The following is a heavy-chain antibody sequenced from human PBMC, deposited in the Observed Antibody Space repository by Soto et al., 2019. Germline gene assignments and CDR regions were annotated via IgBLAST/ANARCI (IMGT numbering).Heavy chain of an antibody. V-gene: IGHV3-9*01. Sequence: EVQLVESGGGLVQPDRSLRLSCVASGFTFDDYAMHWVRQAPGKGLEWVSGISWNSGSIGYEDSVKGRFTISRDNAKNSLYLQMNSLRPEDTALYYCAKDGQAAAGTEGWFDPWGQGTLVTVSS. CDR3: AKDGQAAAGTEGWFDP. D-gene: IGHD6-13*01. CDR2: ISWNSGSI. J-gene: IGHJ5*02. CDR1: GFTFDDYA.